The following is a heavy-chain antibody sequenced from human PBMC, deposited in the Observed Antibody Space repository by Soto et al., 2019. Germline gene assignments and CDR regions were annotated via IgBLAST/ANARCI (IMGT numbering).Heavy chain of an antibody. D-gene: IGHD1-7*01. CDR1: GFTFSIYA. V-gene: IGHV3-23*01. Sequence: GGSLRLSCAASGFTFSIYAMSWVRQAPGKGLEWVSAISSSGGSTYYADSVKGRFTISRDNSKNTLYLQMNSLRAEDTAVYYIAKDWYNWNSGLKDYVFDYWGQGTLVTVSS. CDR2: ISSSGGST. CDR3: AKDWYNWNSGLKDYVFDY. J-gene: IGHJ4*02.